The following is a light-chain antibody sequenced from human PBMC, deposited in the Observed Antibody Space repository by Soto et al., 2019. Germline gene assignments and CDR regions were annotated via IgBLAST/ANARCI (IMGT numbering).Light chain of an antibody. V-gene: IGKV1-39*01. CDR1: QSISSY. CDR3: QQSYSTPLT. J-gene: IGKJ4*01. Sequence: DIQMTQSPSSLSASLGDRVTITCRARQSISSYLNWYQQKPGKAPKLLIYAASSLQSGVPSRFSGSGSGTDFTLTISSLQPEDFATYYCQQSYSTPLTFGGGTKVDIK. CDR2: AAS.